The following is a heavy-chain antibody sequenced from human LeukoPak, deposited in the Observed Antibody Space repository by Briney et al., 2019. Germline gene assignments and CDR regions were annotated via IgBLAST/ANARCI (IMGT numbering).Heavy chain of an antibody. CDR3: ATKNDSSGYYPDY. V-gene: IGHV1-69*06. J-gene: IGHJ4*02. CDR2: IIPIFGTA. CDR1: GYTFTSYG. Sequence: SVKVSCKASGYTFTSYGISWVRQAPGQGLEWMGGIIPIFGTANYAQKFQGRVTITADKSTSTAYMELSSLRSEDTAVYYCATKNDSSGYYPDYWGQGTLVTVSS. D-gene: IGHD3-22*01.